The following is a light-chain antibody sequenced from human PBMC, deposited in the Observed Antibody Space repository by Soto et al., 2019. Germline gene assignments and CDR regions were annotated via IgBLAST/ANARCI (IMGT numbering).Light chain of an antibody. Sequence: SALTQPASVSGSPGQSITISCTGTSSDVGGYNYVSWYQQYPGKAPKLMIYDVSYRPSGVSNRFSGSKSGNTASLTISGLQAEDEADYYCSSYTSISSPLYVFGTGTKVTVL. CDR1: SSDVGGYNY. CDR3: SSYTSISSPLYV. V-gene: IGLV2-14*03. CDR2: DVS. J-gene: IGLJ1*01.